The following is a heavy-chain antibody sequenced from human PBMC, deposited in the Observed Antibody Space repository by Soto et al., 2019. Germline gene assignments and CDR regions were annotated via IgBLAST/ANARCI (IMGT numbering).Heavy chain of an antibody. Sequence: QVQLVQSGAEVKKPGSSVKVSCKASGGTFSSYTISWVRQAPGQGLEWMGRIIPILGIANYAQKFQGRVTITADKPTRTAYMELSSLRSEDTAVYYCARETVAIVATNPFFDYWGQGTLVTVSS. J-gene: IGHJ4*02. CDR1: GGTFSSYT. CDR2: IIPILGIA. V-gene: IGHV1-69*08. D-gene: IGHD5-12*01. CDR3: ARETVAIVATNPFFDY.